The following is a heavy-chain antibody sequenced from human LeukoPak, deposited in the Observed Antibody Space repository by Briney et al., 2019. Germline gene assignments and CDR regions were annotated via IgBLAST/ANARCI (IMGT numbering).Heavy chain of an antibody. CDR2: IIPIFGTA. CDR1: GATFGSHS. CDR3: ARDQSYGDAFDI. J-gene: IGHJ3*02. V-gene: IGHV1-69*06. Sequence: SVKVSCKASGATFGSHSISWVRQAPGQGLEWMGGIIPIFGTANYAQKFQGRVTITADKSTSTAYMELSSLRSEDTAVYYCARDQSYGDAFDIWGQGTMVTVSS. D-gene: IGHD3-16*01.